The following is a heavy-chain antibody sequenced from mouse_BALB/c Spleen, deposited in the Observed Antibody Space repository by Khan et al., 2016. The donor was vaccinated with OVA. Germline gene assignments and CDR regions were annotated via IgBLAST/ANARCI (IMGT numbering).Heavy chain of an antibody. Sequence: EVELVESGGDLVKLGGSLKLSCAASGFTFSNYGMSWVRQIPDKRLEWVATINSDGTYTYYPDSVKGRFTISRNNAKNTLYLEMSSLKSEDTAMYYCASHLTGSFAYWGQGTLVTVSA. CDR2: INSDGTYT. CDR3: ASHLTGSFAY. CDR1: GFTFSNYG. V-gene: IGHV5-6*01. J-gene: IGHJ3*01. D-gene: IGHD4-1*01.